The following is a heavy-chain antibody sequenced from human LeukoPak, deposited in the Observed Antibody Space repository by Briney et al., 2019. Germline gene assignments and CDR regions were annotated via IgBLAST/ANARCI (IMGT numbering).Heavy chain of an antibody. Sequence: GGSLRLSCAASGFTFSGYSMIWVRQAPGKGLDWVSYISTSSSTIYYADSVKGRFTISRDNAKNSLYLQVNSLRDEDTAVYYCARGRTYGSGSYWAFDYWGQGTLVTVSS. CDR1: GFTFSGYS. V-gene: IGHV3-48*02. CDR3: ARGRTYGSGSYWAFDY. D-gene: IGHD3-10*01. J-gene: IGHJ4*02. CDR2: ISTSSSTI.